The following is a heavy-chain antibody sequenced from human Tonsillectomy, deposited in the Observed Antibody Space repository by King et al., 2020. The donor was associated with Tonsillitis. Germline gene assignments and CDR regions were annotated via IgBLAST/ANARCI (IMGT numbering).Heavy chain of an antibody. J-gene: IGHJ4*02. CDR1: GFSLSTSGMC. CDR3: ARTPLLYYYDSSGYFDY. D-gene: IGHD3-22*01. V-gene: IGHV2-70*01. CDR2: IDWDDDK. Sequence: TLKESGPALVKPPQTLTLTCTFSGFSLSTSGMCVSWIRQPPGKALEWLALIDWDDDKYYSTSLKTRLTISKDTSKNQVVLTMTNMDPVDTATYYCARTPLLYYYDSSGYFDYWGQGTLVTVSS.